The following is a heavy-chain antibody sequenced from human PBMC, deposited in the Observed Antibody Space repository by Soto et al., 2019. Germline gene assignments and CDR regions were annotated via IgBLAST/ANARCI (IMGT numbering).Heavy chain of an antibody. D-gene: IGHD1-1*01. CDR3: AKGRGEMNGANSYGLDV. J-gene: IGHJ6*02. CDR1: GFTFTRFG. Sequence: QVQLVESGGGVVQPGRSLRLSCAASGFTFTRFGMHWVRQAPGKGLEWVALITYEGSQIYYADAVKGRFTISRDNGDNTLSLQMDNLRTEDTATYFCAKGRGEMNGANSYGLDVGGQGPTVTVSS. CDR2: ITYEGSQI. V-gene: IGHV3-30*18.